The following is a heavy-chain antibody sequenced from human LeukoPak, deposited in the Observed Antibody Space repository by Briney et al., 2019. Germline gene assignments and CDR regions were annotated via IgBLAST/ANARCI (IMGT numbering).Heavy chain of an antibody. J-gene: IGHJ4*02. CDR2: ISAYNGNT. CDR1: GGTFSSYA. D-gene: IGHD3-3*01. Sequence: ASVKVSCKASGGTFSSYAISWVRQAPGQGLEWMGWISAYNGNTNYAQKLQGRVTMTTDTSTSTAYMELRSLRSDDTAVYYCARQEIKYDFWSGYYTGMLDYWGQGTLVTVSS. CDR3: ARQEIKYDFWSGYYTGMLDY. V-gene: IGHV1-18*01.